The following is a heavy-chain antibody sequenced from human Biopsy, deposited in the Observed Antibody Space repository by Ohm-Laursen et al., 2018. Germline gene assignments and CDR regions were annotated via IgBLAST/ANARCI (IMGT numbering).Heavy chain of an antibody. D-gene: IGHD1-1*01. CDR1: GFTFDDYA. V-gene: IGHV3-9*01. CDR3: AKDVRVKVQLDGMDV. CDR2: ISCHSGSR. Sequence: SLRLSCAASGFTFDDYAMHWVRQAPGKGLEWVSGISCHSGSRCYADSVKGRFTISRDNAKKLLYLQMNSLRAEDTALYYCAKDVRVKVQLDGMDVWGQGTTVTVSS. J-gene: IGHJ6*02.